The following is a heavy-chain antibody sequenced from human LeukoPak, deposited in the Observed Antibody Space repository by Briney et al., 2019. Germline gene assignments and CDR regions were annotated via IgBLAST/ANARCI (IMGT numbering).Heavy chain of an antibody. D-gene: IGHD3-22*01. Sequence: GGSLRLSCAASGFTFSLYSITWVRQTPGRGLEWVSSISSSGSYIYYADSVKGRFTVSRDNAKNSLYLQMNSLRAEDTAVYYCARDRGYYYDSSGYLDYWGQGTLVTVSS. CDR1: GFTFSLYS. V-gene: IGHV3-21*01. CDR3: ARDRGYYYDSSGYLDY. J-gene: IGHJ4*02. CDR2: ISSSGSYI.